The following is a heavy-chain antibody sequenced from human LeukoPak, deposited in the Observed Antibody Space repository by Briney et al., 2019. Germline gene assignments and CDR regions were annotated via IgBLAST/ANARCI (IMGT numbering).Heavy chain of an antibody. V-gene: IGHV3-7*01. J-gene: IGHJ4*02. D-gene: IGHD4-23*01. Sequence: GGSLRLSCAASGFTFSSYWMSWVRQAPGKGLEWVANIKQDGSEKYYVDSVKGRFTISRDNAKNSLYLQMNSLRAEDTAVYYCASSVVTPQAGYRGQGTLVTVSS. CDR1: GFTFSSYW. CDR2: IKQDGSEK. CDR3: ASSVVTPQAGY.